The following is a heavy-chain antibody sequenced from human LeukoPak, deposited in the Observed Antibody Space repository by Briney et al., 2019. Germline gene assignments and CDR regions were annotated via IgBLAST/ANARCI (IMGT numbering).Heavy chain of an antibody. J-gene: IGHJ5*02. CDR1: GYTFTSYD. Sequence: ASVKVSCKASGYTFTSYDINWVRQATGQGPEWMGWMNPNSGNTGYAQKFQGRVTMTRNTSISTAYMELSSLRSEDTAVYYCARALARGGKARWFDPWGQGTLVTVSS. V-gene: IGHV1-8*01. CDR3: ARALARGGKARWFDP. D-gene: IGHD2-15*01. CDR2: MNPNSGNT.